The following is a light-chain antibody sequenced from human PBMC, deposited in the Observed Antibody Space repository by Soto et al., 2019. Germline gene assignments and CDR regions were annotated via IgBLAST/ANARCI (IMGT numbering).Light chain of an antibody. CDR3: QQGYGTPYT. CDR1: QPINNY. CDR2: AAS. J-gene: IGKJ2*01. Sequence: DIQMTQSPSSLSASVGDRVTVTCRASQPINNYLSWYQQKPGKAPKLLIYAASSLQSGVPSRLSGSGSGTDFTLTISSLRPEDFSTYYCQQGYGTPYTFGQGTKLEIK. V-gene: IGKV1-39*01.